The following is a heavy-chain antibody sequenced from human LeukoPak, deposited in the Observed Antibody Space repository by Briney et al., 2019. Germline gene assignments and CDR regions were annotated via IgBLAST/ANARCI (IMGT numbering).Heavy chain of an antibody. J-gene: IGHJ4*02. D-gene: IGHD6-13*01. Sequence: ASVTVSCRASGYTFTSYYMHWVRQAPGQGLEWMGIINPSGGSTSYAQKFQGRVTMTRDMSTSTVYMELSSLRSEDTAVYYCARVAAAGRDNDYWGQGTLVTVSS. CDR3: ARVAAAGRDNDY. CDR2: INPSGGST. V-gene: IGHV1-46*01. CDR1: GYTFTSYY.